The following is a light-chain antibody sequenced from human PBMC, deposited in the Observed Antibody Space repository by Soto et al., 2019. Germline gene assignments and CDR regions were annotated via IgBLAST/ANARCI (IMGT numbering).Light chain of an antibody. J-gene: IGLJ1*01. CDR2: DVS. CDR3: SSYTSSTGG. Sequence: VLTQPASVSGSPGQSITISCTGTSSDVGGYNYVSWYQQHPGKAPKLMIYDVSNRPSGVSNRFSGSKSGNTASLTISGLQAEDEADYYCSSYTSSTGGFGTGTKVTVL. V-gene: IGLV2-14*01. CDR1: SSDVGGYNY.